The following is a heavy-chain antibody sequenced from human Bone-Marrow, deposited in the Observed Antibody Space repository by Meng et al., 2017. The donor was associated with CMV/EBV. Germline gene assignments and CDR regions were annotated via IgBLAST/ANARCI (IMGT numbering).Heavy chain of an antibody. CDR3: ARDGGGKGVAFDI. J-gene: IGHJ3*02. CDR2: IYSGGST. CDR1: RFTVSNNY. Sequence: GGSLRLSCAASRFTVSNNYMSWVRQAPGKGLEYVSVIYSGGSTYYADSVKGRFTISRDSSKNTLYLQMNNLRAEDTAVYYCARDGGGKGVAFDIWGQGTMVTVS. V-gene: IGHV3-66*02. D-gene: IGHD3-10*01.